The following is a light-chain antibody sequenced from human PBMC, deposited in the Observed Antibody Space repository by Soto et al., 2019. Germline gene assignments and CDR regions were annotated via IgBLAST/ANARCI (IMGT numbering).Light chain of an antibody. CDR3: AVWDDRLNGPV. CDR1: SSNLGSNS. J-gene: IGLJ3*02. V-gene: IGLV1-44*01. Sequence: QSVLTQPPSASGTPGQRVSISCSGSSSNLGSNSVNWYQHLPGTAPKLLISSNNQRPSGVPARFSGSKSGTSASLAISGLQSEDEADYYCAVWDDRLNGPVFGGGTKLTVL. CDR2: SNN.